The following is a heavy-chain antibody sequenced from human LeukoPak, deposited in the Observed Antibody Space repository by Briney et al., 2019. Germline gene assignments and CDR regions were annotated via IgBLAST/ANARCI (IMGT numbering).Heavy chain of an antibody. J-gene: IGHJ3*02. CDR1: GFTFSSYS. CDR2: ISSSSSYI. CDR3: ARIVVVVTATDAFDI. Sequence: GGSLRLSCAASGFTFSSYSMNWVRQAPGKGLEWVSSISSSSSYIYYADSVKGRFIISRDNAKNSLYLQMNSLRAEDTAVYYCARIVVVVTATDAFDIWGQGTMVTVSS. D-gene: IGHD2-21*02. V-gene: IGHV3-21*01.